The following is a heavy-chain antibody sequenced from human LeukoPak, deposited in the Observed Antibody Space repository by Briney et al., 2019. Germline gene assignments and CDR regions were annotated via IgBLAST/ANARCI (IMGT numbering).Heavy chain of an antibody. J-gene: IGHJ4*02. CDR1: GGSFSGYY. V-gene: IGHV4-34*01. CDR2: INHSGST. Sequence: SETLSLTCAVYGGSFSGYYWSWIRQPPGKGLEWIGEINHSGSTNYNPSLKSRVTISVDTSKNQFSQKLSSVTAADTAVYYCARVRYSGYFDYWGQGTLVTVSS. D-gene: IGHD1-26*01. CDR3: ARVRYSGYFDY.